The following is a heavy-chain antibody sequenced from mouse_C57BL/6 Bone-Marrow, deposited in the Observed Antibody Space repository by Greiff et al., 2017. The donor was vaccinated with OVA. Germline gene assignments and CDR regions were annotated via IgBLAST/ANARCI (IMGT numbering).Heavy chain of an antibody. CDR3: ARTGNYWYFDV. D-gene: IGHD2-1*01. Sequence: QVQLQQSGPELVKPGASVTISCKASGYAFSSSWMNWVKQRPGKGLEWIGRIYPGDGDTNYNGKFKGKATLTADKSSSTAYMQLSSLTSEDSAVYFCARTGNYWYFDVWGTGTTVTVSS. V-gene: IGHV1-82*01. CDR1: GYAFSSSW. J-gene: IGHJ1*03. CDR2: IYPGDGDT.